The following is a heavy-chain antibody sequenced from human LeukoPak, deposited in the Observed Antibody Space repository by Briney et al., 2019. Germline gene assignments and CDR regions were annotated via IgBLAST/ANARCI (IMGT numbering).Heavy chain of an antibody. Sequence: HGGCLRLSCAASGFTLSSNYMSWVPHAPGEGLEWGSVISSGGSTYYADSVKGRFTICRDNSKNTMYLQMNSLRAEDTAVYYCARGAAARRWGQGTLVTVSS. CDR3: ARGAAARR. CDR1: GFTLSSNY. CDR2: ISSGGST. D-gene: IGHD6-13*01. J-gene: IGHJ4*02. V-gene: IGHV3-53*01.